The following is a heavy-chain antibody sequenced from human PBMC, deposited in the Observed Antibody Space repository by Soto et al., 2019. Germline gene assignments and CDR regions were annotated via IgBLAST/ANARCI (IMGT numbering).Heavy chain of an antibody. CDR2: ISTYNGNT. D-gene: IGHD2-2*01. Sequence: QVQLVQSGAEVKKPGASVKVSCKASGYTFTSYGISWVRQAPGHGLEWMGCISTYNGNTNYAQKLQGRVTMTTDTSTSNAYMELMSLRSDDTAVYYCARVTHRVYCSSTSCYSGWFDPWGQGTLVTVSS. CDR3: ARVTHRVYCSSTSCYSGWFDP. CDR1: GYTFTSYG. V-gene: IGHV1-18*01. J-gene: IGHJ5*02.